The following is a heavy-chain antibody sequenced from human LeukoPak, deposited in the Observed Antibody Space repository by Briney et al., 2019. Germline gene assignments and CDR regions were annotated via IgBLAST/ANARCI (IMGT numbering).Heavy chain of an antibody. CDR2: IKQDGSEK. V-gene: IGHV3-7*01. Sequence: GGSLRLSCAASGFSFSSYWMTWVRQAPGKGLEWVANIKQDGSEKYYVDSVKDRFTISRDNAKNSLYLQMNSLRAEDTAMYYCASRLPRGSSFDYWGQGTLVTVSS. CDR3: ASRLPRGSSFDY. CDR1: GFSFSSYW. J-gene: IGHJ4*02. D-gene: IGHD1-26*01.